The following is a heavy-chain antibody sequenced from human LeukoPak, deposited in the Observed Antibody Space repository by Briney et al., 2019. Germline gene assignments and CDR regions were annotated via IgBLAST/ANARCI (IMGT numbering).Heavy chain of an antibody. CDR3: ARDKERNWFDP. J-gene: IGHJ5*02. CDR2: IYYTGST. V-gene: IGHV4-61*01. CDR1: GGSVSSGSYY. Sequence: SETLSLTCTVSGGSVSSGSYYWSWIRQPPGKGLEWIGYIYYTGSTNYNPSLKSRVTISVDTSKNQFSLRLSSVTAADTAVYYCARDKERNWFDPWGQGALVTVSS. D-gene: IGHD5-24*01.